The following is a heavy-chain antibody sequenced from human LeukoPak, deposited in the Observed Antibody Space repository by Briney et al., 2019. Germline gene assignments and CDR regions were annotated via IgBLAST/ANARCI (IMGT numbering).Heavy chain of an antibody. J-gene: IGHJ3*02. Sequence: SVKVSCKASGFTFTSSAMQWVRQARGQRLEWIGWIVVGSGNTNYAQKFQERATITRDMSTSTAYMELSSLRSEDTAVYYCAAVQPITMIGDAFDIWGQGTTVTVSS. CDR2: IVVGSGNT. D-gene: IGHD3-22*01. CDR1: GFTFTSSA. V-gene: IGHV1-58*02. CDR3: AAVQPITMIGDAFDI.